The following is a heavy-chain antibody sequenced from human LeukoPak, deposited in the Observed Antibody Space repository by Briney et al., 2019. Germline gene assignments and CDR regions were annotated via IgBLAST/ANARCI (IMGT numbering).Heavy chain of an antibody. Sequence: ASVKVSCKASGYTFTSYDINWVRQATGQGLEWMGWMNPNSGNTGYAQKFQGRVTMTRNTSISTAYMELSSLRSEDTAVYYCAGGSSVGWYPLLSFDYWGQGTLVTVSS. CDR2: MNPNSGNT. CDR1: GYTFTSYD. V-gene: IGHV1-8*01. D-gene: IGHD6-19*01. CDR3: AGGSSVGWYPLLSFDY. J-gene: IGHJ4*02.